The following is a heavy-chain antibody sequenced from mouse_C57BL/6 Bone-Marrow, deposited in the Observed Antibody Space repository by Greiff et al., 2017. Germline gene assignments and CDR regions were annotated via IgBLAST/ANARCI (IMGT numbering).Heavy chain of an antibody. CDR2: ISAGGSYT. D-gene: IGHD3-2*02. CDR1: GFTFSSYA. Sequence: EVHLVESGGGLVKPGGSLKLSCAASGFTFSSYAMSWVRQTPEKRLEWVATISAGGSYTYYPDNVKGRFTISRDNAKNNRYLQMSHLKPEDTAMYDCARDSAGYFYAMDYWGQGTSVTVSS. CDR3: ARDSAGYFYAMDY. V-gene: IGHV5-4*01. J-gene: IGHJ4*01.